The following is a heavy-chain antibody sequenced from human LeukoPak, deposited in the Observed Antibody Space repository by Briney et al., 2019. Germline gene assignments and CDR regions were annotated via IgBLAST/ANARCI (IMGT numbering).Heavy chain of an antibody. V-gene: IGHV3-66*01. J-gene: IGHJ4*02. CDR1: GFTVSSNY. Sequence: GGSPRLSCAASGFTVSSNYMSWVRQAPGKGLEWVSVIYSGGSTYYADSVKGRFTISRDNSKNTLYLQMNSLRAEDTAVYYCARDLNGSGLYFDYWGQGTLVTVSS. CDR3: ARDLNGSGLYFDY. D-gene: IGHD2-15*01. CDR2: IYSGGST.